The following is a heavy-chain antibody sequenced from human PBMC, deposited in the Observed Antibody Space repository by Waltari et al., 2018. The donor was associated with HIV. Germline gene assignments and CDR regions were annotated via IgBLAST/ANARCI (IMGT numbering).Heavy chain of an antibody. J-gene: IGHJ2*01. Sequence: QVQLQESGPGLVKSSQTLSLTCTVPGGSISRSNYSWSWIRRPAGKGLEWIGRVFLSGSTNYNPSLKSRISMSIDPSKNQFSLNLRSVTAEDTATYFCARRYCGRACNDFYYFDLWGRGTLVTVSS. D-gene: IGHD2-21*01. V-gene: IGHV4-61*02. CDR2: VFLSGST. CDR3: ARRYCGRACNDFYYFDL. CDR1: GGSISRSNYS.